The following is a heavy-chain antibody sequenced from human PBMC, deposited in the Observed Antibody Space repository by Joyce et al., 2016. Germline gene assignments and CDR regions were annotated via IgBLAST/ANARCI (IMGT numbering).Heavy chain of an antibody. CDR3: VKEEDIVVVPAASSY. J-gene: IGHJ4*02. Sequence: EVQLLESGGGLVQPGGSLRLSCSASGFTFSSYVRTWVRQAPGKGMEWVSGRSGSGDSTYYADSVKGRFTSSRDNSKNTLYLQMNSLRAEDTAVYYCVKEEDIVVVPAASSYWGQGTLVTVSS. D-gene: IGHD2-2*01. CDR2: RSGSGDST. V-gene: IGHV3-23*01. CDR1: GFTFSSYV.